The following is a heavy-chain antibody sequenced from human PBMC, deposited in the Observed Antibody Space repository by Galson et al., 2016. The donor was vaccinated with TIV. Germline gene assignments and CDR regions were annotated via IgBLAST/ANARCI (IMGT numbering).Heavy chain of an antibody. D-gene: IGHD1-1*01. CDR1: GPTFTYYP. V-gene: IGHV3-30-3*01. CDR2: ISSDGSHI. CDR3: AKEVQRRLPF. Sequence: LRLSCADAGPTFTYYPMHWVRQAPGKGLEWVAVISSDGSHISYADSVKGRFTISRDNSKKTLYLQMTTLRTDDTAVYYCAKEVQRRLPFWGQGTLVTVSS. J-gene: IGHJ4*02.